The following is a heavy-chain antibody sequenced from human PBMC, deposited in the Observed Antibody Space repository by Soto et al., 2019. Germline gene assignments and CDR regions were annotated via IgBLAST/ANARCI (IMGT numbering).Heavy chain of an antibody. D-gene: IGHD1-26*01. CDR3: ARSGEHPLDY. CDR2: STHTGNT. Sequence: ASVKVSCKTSGYAFPHYVINWVRQAPGHGLEWMGFSTHTGNTNYARNFQGRVVLTTDTSTSTAYMEVTSLRSYDTAVYYCARSGEHPLDYWGQGTPVTVSS. CDR1: GYAFPHYV. V-gene: IGHV1-18*01. J-gene: IGHJ4*02.